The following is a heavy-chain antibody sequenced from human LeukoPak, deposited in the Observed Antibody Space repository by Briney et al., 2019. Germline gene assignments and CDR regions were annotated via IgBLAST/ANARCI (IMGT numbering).Heavy chain of an antibody. CDR2: IFYTGST. Sequence: KPSETLSLTCTVSGGPISSTIYYWGWIRQPPGKGLEWIGSIFYTGSTYYNPALKSRLTISKDMSKNQFFLKLNFVTAADTAVYFCARVKKVDTSIDYWGQGTLVTVSS. CDR3: ARVKKVDTSIDY. CDR1: GGPISSTIYY. J-gene: IGHJ4*02. V-gene: IGHV4-39*01. D-gene: IGHD5-18*01.